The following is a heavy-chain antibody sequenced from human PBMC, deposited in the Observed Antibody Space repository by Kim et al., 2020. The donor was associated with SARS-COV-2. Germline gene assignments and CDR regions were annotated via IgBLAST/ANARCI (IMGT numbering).Heavy chain of an antibody. Sequence: YADYVKGRFTISRDNAQKMVYLQMNSLRAEDTAFYYCVRGGSIGTYSLWDVWGPGTMVTVSS. D-gene: IGHD1-26*01. J-gene: IGHJ3*01. V-gene: IGHV3-74*01. CDR3: VRGGSIGTYSLWDV.